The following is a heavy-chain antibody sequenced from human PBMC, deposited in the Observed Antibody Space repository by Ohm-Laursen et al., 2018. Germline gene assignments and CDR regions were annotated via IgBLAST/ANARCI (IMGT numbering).Heavy chain of an antibody. V-gene: IGHV1-46*01. CDR2: INPSGGST. CDR3: ARDWESIFGVVIMDYYYYGMDV. CDR1: GYTFTGYY. D-gene: IGHD3-3*01. J-gene: IGHJ6*02. Sequence: GASVKVSCKASGYTFTGYYMHWVRQAPGQGLEWMGIINPSGGSTSYAQKFQGRVTMTTDTSTSTAYMELRSLRSDDTAVYYCARDWESIFGVVIMDYYYYGMDVWGQGTTVTVSS.